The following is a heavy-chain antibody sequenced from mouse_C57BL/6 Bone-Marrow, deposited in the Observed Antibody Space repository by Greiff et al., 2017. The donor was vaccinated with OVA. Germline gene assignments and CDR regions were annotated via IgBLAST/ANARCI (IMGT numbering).Heavy chain of an antibody. D-gene: IGHD2-2*01. V-gene: IGHV5-2*01. Sequence: DVHLVESGGGLVQPGESLKLSCESNEYEFPSHDMSWVRKTPETRLELVAAINSAGGSTYYPDTMERRFIISRDNTKKTLYLQMSSLRSEDTALYYSRGVTTGYFDYWGQGTTLTVSS. J-gene: IGHJ2*01. CDR2: INSAGGST. CDR3: RGVTTGYFDY. CDR1: EYEFPSHD.